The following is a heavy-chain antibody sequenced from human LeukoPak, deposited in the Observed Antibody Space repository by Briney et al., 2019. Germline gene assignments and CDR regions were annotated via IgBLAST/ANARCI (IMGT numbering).Heavy chain of an antibody. Sequence: GGSLRLSCAASGFTFSSYWMSWVRQAPGKGLEWVSSISGSGGSTYYADSVKGRFTISRDTSKNTLYLQMNSLRAEDTAVYFCVKSGYNRFDYWGQGTLVTVSS. D-gene: IGHD5-24*01. V-gene: IGHV3-23*01. CDR2: ISGSGGST. CDR1: GFTFSSYW. J-gene: IGHJ4*02. CDR3: VKSGYNRFDY.